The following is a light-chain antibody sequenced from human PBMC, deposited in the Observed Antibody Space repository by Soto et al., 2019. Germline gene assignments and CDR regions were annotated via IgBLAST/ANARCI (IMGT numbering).Light chain of an antibody. V-gene: IGLV2-14*01. CDR2: EVS. Sequence: QAVVTQPASVSGSPGQSITISCTGTSSDVGGYNYVSWYQQHPGKAPKLMIYEVSNRPSGVSNRFSGSKSGNTASLTISGLQDEDEADYYCSSYTSSSTLYVFGTGTKLTVL. CDR3: SSYTSSSTLYV. J-gene: IGLJ1*01. CDR1: SSDVGGYNY.